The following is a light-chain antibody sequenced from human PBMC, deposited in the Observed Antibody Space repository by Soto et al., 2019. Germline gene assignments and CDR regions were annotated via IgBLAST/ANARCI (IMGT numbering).Light chain of an antibody. CDR3: SSYAGSNNDV. Sequence: QSVLTQPPSASGSPGQSVTISCTGSSSDVGGYDYVSWYQQHTGKAPKLMIYEVTKRPSGVSDRFSGSKSGNTASLTVSGLQVDDEADYYCSSYAGSNNDVFGTGTKLTVL. CDR1: SSDVGGYDY. CDR2: EVT. J-gene: IGLJ1*01. V-gene: IGLV2-8*01.